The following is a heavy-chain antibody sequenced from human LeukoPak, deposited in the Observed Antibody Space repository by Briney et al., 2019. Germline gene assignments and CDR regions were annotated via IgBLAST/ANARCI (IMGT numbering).Heavy chain of an antibody. CDR1: GGSISSSSYY. V-gene: IGHV4-39*01. CDR2: IYYSGST. J-gene: IGHJ3*02. D-gene: IGHD3-10*01. Sequence: SETLSLTCTVSGGSISSSSYYWGWIRQPPGQGLEWIGSIYYSGSTYYNPSLKSRVTISVDTSKNQFSLKLSSVTAADTAVYYCARHRDRRDAFDIWGQGTMVTVSS. CDR3: ARHRDRRDAFDI.